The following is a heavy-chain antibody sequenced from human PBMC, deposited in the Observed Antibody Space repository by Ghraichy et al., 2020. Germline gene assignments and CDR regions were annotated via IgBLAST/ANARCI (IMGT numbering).Heavy chain of an antibody. V-gene: IGHV3-9*01. J-gene: IGHJ6*02. Sequence: GGSLRLSCAASGFTFDDYAMHWVRQAPGKGLEWVSGISWNSGSIGYADSVKGRFTISRDNAKNSLYLQMNSLRAEDTALYYCAKFGTTFGYSSRSAYYYYGMDVWGQGTTVTVSS. CDR3: AKFGTTFGYSSRSAYYYYGMDV. CDR1: GFTFDDYA. CDR2: ISWNSGSI. D-gene: IGHD6-13*01.